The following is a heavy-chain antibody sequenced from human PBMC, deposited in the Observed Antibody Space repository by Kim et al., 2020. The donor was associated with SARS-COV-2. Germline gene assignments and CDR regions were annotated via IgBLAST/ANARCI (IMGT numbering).Heavy chain of an antibody. J-gene: IGHJ6*02. V-gene: IGHV3-21*01. CDR3: ARGHDSFMDV. D-gene: IGHD3-3*01. CDR2: ISSGGAYL. Sequence: GGSLRLSCAASGFTFSTYPMDWVRQAPGKGLEWVSSISSGGAYLYYEDSVKGRFTISRDNAKNSLSLLLNSLRAEDTAVYYCARGHDSFMDVWGQGTTVTVSS. CDR1: GFTFSTYP.